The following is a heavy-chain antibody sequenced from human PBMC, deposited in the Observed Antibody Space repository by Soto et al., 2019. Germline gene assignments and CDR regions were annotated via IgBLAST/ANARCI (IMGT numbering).Heavy chain of an antibody. CDR3: ARFYSGSWYYYHYGMDV. Sequence: QVQLVQSGAEVKKPGSSVKVSCKASGGTFSSYAISWVRQAPGQGLEWMGGIIPIFGTANYAQKFQGRVTITAEESTSTAYMELSSLRSEDTVVYYCARFYSGSWYYYHYGMDVCGQGTTVTVSS. J-gene: IGHJ6*02. D-gene: IGHD1-26*01. CDR1: GGTFSSYA. CDR2: IIPIFGTA. V-gene: IGHV1-69*01.